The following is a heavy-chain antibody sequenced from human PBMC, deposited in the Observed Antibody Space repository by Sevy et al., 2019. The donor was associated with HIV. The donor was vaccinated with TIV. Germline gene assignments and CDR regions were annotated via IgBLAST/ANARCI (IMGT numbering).Heavy chain of an antibody. CDR2: IRYDGSNE. CDR3: AKDQKVLLLVYAIPFDVFDI. CDR1: GFTFSNHG. V-gene: IGHV3-30*02. D-gene: IGHD2-8*02. J-gene: IGHJ3*02. Sequence: GGSLRLSCAASGFTFSNHGMHWVRQAPGKGLEWVAFIRYDGSNEYYGDSVKGRFTISRDNSKNTLYLQMNSLRPEDMDVYYCAKDQKVLLLVYAIPFDVFDIWGQGTMVTVSS.